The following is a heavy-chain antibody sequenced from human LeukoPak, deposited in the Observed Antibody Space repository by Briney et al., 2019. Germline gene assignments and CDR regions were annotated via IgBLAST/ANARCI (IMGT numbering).Heavy chain of an antibody. Sequence: AGGSLRLSCAACGFTFSNAWMNWVRQAPGKGLEWVSRIKSKTDGGTTDYAAPVKGRFTISRDDSKNTLYLQMNSLKTEDTAVYYCTSPGDGDYTPLLFDYWGQGTLVTVSS. CDR3: TSPGDGDYTPLLFDY. J-gene: IGHJ4*02. CDR2: IKSKTDGGTT. CDR1: GFTFSNAW. V-gene: IGHV3-15*01. D-gene: IGHD4-17*01.